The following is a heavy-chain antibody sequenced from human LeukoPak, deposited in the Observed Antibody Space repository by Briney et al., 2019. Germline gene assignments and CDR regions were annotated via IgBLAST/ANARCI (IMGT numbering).Heavy chain of an antibody. V-gene: IGHV4-31*03. J-gene: IGHJ4*02. CDR2: IYYSGST. CDR1: GGSISSGGYY. CDR3: ARGAKHSSGWYNYFDY. D-gene: IGHD6-19*01. Sequence: SQTLSLTCTVSGGSISSGGYYWSWIRQHPGKGLEWIGYIYYSGSTYYNPSLKSRVTISVDTSKNQFSLKLSSVTAADTAVYYCARGAKHSSGWYNYFDYWGQGTQVTVSS.